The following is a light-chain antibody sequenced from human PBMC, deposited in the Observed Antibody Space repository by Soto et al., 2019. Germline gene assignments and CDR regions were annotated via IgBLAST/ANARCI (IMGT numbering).Light chain of an antibody. CDR1: QDISSW. J-gene: IGKJ5*01. Sequence: DIQTTQSPSSVSASVGDRVTITCRASQDISSWLAWYQQKPGKAPKLLIYVASNLQIGVPLRFSGSGSGTEFTLTISSLQPEDFATYYCQRANSFPPSFGQGTRLEIK. CDR3: QRANSFPPS. V-gene: IGKV1D-12*01. CDR2: VAS.